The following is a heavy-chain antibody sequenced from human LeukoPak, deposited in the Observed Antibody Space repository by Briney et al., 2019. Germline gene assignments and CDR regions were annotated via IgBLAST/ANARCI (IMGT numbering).Heavy chain of an antibody. D-gene: IGHD3-10*01. Sequence: GGSLRLPCAASGFIFSGYSMNWVRQAPGKGLEWVSSISSGSSYIYYADSVKGRFTISRDNAKNSLYLQMNSLRAEDTAVYYCARAGNYYGRHTNWFDPWGQGTLVTVSS. CDR2: ISSGSSYI. J-gene: IGHJ5*02. V-gene: IGHV3-21*01. CDR1: GFIFSGYS. CDR3: ARAGNYYGRHTNWFDP.